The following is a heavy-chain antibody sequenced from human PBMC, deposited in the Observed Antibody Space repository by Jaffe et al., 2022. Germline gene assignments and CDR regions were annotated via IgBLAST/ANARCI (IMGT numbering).Heavy chain of an antibody. CDR3: ARATRGYDGLWEGY. J-gene: IGHJ4*02. CDR1: GFTFSSYW. Sequence: EVQLVESGGGLVQPGGSLRLSCAASGFTFSSYWMHWVRQAPGKGLVWVSRINSDGSSTSYADSVKGRFTISRDNAKNTLYLQMNSLRAEDTAVYYCARATRGYDGLWEGYWGQGTLVTVSS. CDR2: INSDGSST. V-gene: IGHV3-74*01. D-gene: IGHD5-12*01.